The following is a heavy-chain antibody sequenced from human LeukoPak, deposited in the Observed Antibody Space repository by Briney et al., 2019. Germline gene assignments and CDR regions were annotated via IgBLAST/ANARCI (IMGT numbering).Heavy chain of an antibody. V-gene: IGHV1-69*01. CDR1: GGTFSSYA. J-gene: IGHJ4*02. CDR3: ARGPLGCSSTSCYPDY. Sequence: SVKVSCKASGGTFSSYAISWVRQAPGQGLEWMGGIIPIFGTANYAQKFQGRVTITADESTSTAYMELSSLRSEDTAVYYCARGPLGCSSTSCYPDYWGQGTLVTVSS. CDR2: IIPIFGTA. D-gene: IGHD2-2*01.